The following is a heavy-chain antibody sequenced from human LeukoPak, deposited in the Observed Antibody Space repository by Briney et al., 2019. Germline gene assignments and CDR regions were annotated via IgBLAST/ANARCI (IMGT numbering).Heavy chain of an antibody. J-gene: IGHJ6*04. CDR1: GFTFDGYA. CDR2: ISWDGGTT. V-gene: IGHV3-43D*03. D-gene: IGHD3-10*02. CDR3: AELGITMIGGV. Sequence: PGGSLRLSCAASGFTFDGYAMHWVRQPPGKGLEWVSLISWDGGTTSYADSVKGRFTISRDNAKNSLYLQMNSLRAEDTAVYYCAELGITMIGGVWGKGTTVTISS.